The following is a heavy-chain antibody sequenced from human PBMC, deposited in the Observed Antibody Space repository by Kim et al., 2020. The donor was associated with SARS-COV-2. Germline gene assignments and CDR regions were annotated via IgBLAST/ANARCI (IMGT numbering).Heavy chain of an antibody. CDR3: ARFYDSVNWFDP. Sequence: NYNPSLKSRVTISVDTSKNQFSLKLSSVTAADTAVYYCARFYDSVNWFDPWGQGTLVTVSS. D-gene: IGHD3-3*01. V-gene: IGHV4-4*09. J-gene: IGHJ5*02.